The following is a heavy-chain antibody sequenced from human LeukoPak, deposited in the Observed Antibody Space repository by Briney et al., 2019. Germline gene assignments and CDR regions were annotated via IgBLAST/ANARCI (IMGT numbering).Heavy chain of an antibody. V-gene: IGHV3-21*03. J-gene: IGHJ3*02. CDR3: TTDDYDDSTPFDAFDI. Sequence: GGSLRLSCAASGFTFSSYSMNWVRQAPGKGLEWVSSISSSSNYIYYADLVKGRFTISRDNAKNSLYLQMNSLKTEDTAVYYCTTDDYDDSTPFDAFDIWGQGTMVTVSS. CDR2: ISSSSNYI. D-gene: IGHD4-17*01. CDR1: GFTFSSYS.